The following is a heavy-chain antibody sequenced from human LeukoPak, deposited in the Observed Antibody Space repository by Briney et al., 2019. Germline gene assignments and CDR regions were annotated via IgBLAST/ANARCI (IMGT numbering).Heavy chain of an antibody. CDR3: ARWVDRDDYSYGYG. CDR1: GGTFSSYA. J-gene: IGHJ4*02. CDR2: IIPIFGTA. Sequence: GASVKVSCKASGGTFSSYAISWVRQAPGQGLEWMGGIIPIFGTANYAQKFQGRVTITADESTSTAYMELSSLRSEDTAVYYCARWVDRDDYSYGYGWGQGTLVTVSS. D-gene: IGHD5-18*01. V-gene: IGHV1-69*01.